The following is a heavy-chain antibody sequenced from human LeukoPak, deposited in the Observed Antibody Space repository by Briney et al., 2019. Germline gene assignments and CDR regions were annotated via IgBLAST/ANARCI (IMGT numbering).Heavy chain of an antibody. J-gene: IGHJ5*02. V-gene: IGHV3-66*01. CDR2: IYRDGST. CDR3: ARVMTAITNWFDP. Sequence: GSLRLSCAASGFTVSSNYVSWIRQAPGKGLEWVSSIYRDGSTYYADSVKGRFTISRDNSKNTLNLQMNNLRVEDTAVYYCARVMTAITNWFDPWGQGTLVTVSS. CDR1: GFTVSSNY. D-gene: IGHD2-21*02.